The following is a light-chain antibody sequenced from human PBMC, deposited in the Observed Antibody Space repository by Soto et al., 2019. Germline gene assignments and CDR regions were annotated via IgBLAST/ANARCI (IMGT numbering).Light chain of an antibody. Sequence: HSPSTLSVSLGDSATLSCIASQIVSLSLAWFQMRPGQPPRLLIYGASTRATDIPARFSGSGSGTDFTLTISSLQSEDFAVYFCQQYHIGPAWTCGQGTKG. CDR3: QQYHIGPAWT. V-gene: IGKV3-15*01. J-gene: IGKJ1*01. CDR2: GAS. CDR1: QIVSLS.